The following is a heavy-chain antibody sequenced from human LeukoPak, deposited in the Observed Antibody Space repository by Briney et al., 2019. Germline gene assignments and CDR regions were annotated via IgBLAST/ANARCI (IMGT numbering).Heavy chain of an antibody. V-gene: IGHV1-3*02. Sequence: GASVKVSCKASGYTFTSYAMHWVRQAPGQRLEWMGWSNAGNGNTKYSQEFQGRVTITRDTSASTAYMELSSLRSDDTAVYYCARGMEPLNLYYMDVWGKGTTVTVSS. D-gene: IGHD1-26*01. CDR2: SNAGNGNT. J-gene: IGHJ6*03. CDR3: ARGMEPLNLYYMDV. CDR1: GYTFTSYA.